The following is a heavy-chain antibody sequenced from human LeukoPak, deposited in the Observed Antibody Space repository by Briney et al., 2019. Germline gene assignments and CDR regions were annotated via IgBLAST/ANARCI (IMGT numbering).Heavy chain of an antibody. Sequence: ASVKVSCKASGYTFTSYAMNWVRQAPEQGLEWMGWINTNTGNPTYAQGFTGRFVFSLDTSVSTAYLQISSLKAEDTAVYYCARLDCGGDCFNYYYGMDVWGQGTTVTVSS. J-gene: IGHJ6*02. V-gene: IGHV7-4-1*02. D-gene: IGHD2-21*02. CDR1: GYTFTSYA. CDR2: INTNTGNP. CDR3: ARLDCGGDCFNYYYGMDV.